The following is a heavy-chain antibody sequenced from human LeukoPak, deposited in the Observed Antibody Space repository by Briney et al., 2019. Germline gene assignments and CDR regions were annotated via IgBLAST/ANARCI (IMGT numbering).Heavy chain of an antibody. Sequence: ASVKVSCKASGYTFTRYGINWVRQAPGQGLEWMGWISGYNGNTNCAQNLQGRVTMTTDTSTSTAYMELKSLTSDDTAVFYCARDGDPIAVVGSWFDSWGQGTLVTVSS. CDR1: GYTFTRYG. V-gene: IGHV1-18*01. CDR3: ARDGDPIAVVGSWFDS. CDR2: ISGYNGNT. J-gene: IGHJ5*01. D-gene: IGHD6-19*01.